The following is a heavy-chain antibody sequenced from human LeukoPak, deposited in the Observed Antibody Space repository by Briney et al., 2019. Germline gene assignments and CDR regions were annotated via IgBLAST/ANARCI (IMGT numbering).Heavy chain of an antibody. V-gene: IGHV4-59*11. CDR1: GGSISSHY. J-gene: IGHJ4*02. CDR3: ARNGGGVDY. D-gene: IGHD4-23*01. CDR2: IYYSGST. Sequence: TSETLSLTCTVSGGSISSHYWSWIRQPPGKGLEWIGYIYYSGSTNYNPSLESRVTISVDTSKNQFSLKLSSVTAADTAVYYCARNGGGVDYWGQGTLVTVSS.